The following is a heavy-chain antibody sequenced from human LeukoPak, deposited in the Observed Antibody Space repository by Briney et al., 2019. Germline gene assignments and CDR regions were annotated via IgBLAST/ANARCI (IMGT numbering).Heavy chain of an antibody. J-gene: IGHJ6*03. Sequence: ASVKVSCKASGGTFGSYAISWVRQAPGQGLEWMGGTIPIFGTANYAQKFQGRVTITADESTSTAYMELSSLRSEDTAVYYCARASDSPYYVDVWGKGTTVTVSS. CDR1: GGTFGSYA. CDR3: ARASDSPYYVDV. D-gene: IGHD2-21*01. CDR2: TIPIFGTA. V-gene: IGHV1-69*13.